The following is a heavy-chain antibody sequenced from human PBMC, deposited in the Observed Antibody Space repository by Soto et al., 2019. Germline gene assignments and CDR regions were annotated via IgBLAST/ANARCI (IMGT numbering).Heavy chain of an antibody. CDR1: GGSFSGYY. Sequence: SETLSLTCAVYGGSFSGYYWSWIRQPPGKGLEWIGEINHSGSTNYNPSLKSRVTISVDTSKNQFSLKLSSVTAADTAVYYCASGGPPSGITYWGQGTLVTVSS. J-gene: IGHJ4*02. V-gene: IGHV4-34*01. CDR2: INHSGST. D-gene: IGHD1-26*01. CDR3: ASGGPPSGITY.